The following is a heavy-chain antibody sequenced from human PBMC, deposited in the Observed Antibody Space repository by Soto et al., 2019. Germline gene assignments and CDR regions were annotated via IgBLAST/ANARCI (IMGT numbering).Heavy chain of an antibody. D-gene: IGHD6-6*01. CDR1: GGSISSYD. CDR3: AREYSSSSGRTLDI. Sequence: QVQLQQSGPGLVKPSETLSLTCPVSGGSISSYDWTWIRQPPGKGLEWIGRVFTTGDTNYNPSLKGRGTMSLDTSKNQFSLKLSSVTAADTAVYYCAREYSSSSGRTLDIWGQGTMVTVTS. V-gene: IGHV4-4*07. CDR2: VFTTGDT. J-gene: IGHJ3*02.